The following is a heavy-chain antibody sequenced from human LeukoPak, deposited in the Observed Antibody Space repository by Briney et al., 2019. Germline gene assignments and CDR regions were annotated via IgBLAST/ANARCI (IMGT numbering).Heavy chain of an antibody. J-gene: IGHJ4*02. D-gene: IGHD3-22*01. V-gene: IGHV1-2*02. Sequence: APVKVSCKASGYTFTGYYMHWVRQAPGQGLEWMGWINPNSGGTNYAQKFQGRVTMTRDTSISTAYMELSRLRSDDTAVYYCARGRNYYDSSGYYYPMYYFDYWGQGTLVTVSS. CDR2: INPNSGGT. CDR1: GYTFTGYY. CDR3: ARGRNYYDSSGYYYPMYYFDY.